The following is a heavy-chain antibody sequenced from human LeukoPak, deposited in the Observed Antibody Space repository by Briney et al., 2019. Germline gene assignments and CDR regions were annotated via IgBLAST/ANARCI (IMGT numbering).Heavy chain of an antibody. Sequence: SETLSLTCTVSGGSITSGGYYWSWIRQRPGKGLEWIGYIYKTGSTYYNPSLKSRVTMSVDTSWNQFSLKLNSVTAADTAVYYCARDVLRWGQGTLVTVSS. CDR2: IYKTGST. V-gene: IGHV4-31*03. CDR1: GGSITSGGYY. CDR3: ARDVLR. J-gene: IGHJ4*02.